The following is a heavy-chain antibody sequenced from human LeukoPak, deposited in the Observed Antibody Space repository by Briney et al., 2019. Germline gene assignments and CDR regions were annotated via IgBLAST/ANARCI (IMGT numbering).Heavy chain of an antibody. CDR3: ARSDYNFDY. Sequence: SETLSLTCAVYGGSFSGYYWSWIRQPPGKGLEWIGETNHSGSTNYNPSLKSRVTISVDTSKNQFSLKLSSVTAADTAVYYCARSDYNFDYWGQGTLVTVSS. D-gene: IGHD4-11*01. V-gene: IGHV4-34*01. CDR1: GGSFSGYY. CDR2: TNHSGST. J-gene: IGHJ4*02.